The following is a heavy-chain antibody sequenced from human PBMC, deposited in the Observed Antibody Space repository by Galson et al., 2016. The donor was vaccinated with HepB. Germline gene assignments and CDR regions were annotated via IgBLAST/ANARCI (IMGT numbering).Heavy chain of an antibody. CDR2: ISYDGYNK. V-gene: IGHV3-30-3*01. CDR1: GFTFSKYA. D-gene: IGHD2-15*01. CDR3: ARGGSGSFRTYLDH. Sequence: SLRLSCAASGFTFSKYAMHWVRQAPGKGLEWVAFISYDGYNKNYEDSMKGRFTISRDNSKNTVYLQMNSLRAEDTAVYYCARGGSGSFRTYLDHWGQGTRVTVSP. J-gene: IGHJ4*02.